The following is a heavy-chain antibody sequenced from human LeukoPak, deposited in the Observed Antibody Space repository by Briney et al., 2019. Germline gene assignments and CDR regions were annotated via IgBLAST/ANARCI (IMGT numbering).Heavy chain of an antibody. Sequence: ASVKVSCKASGYTFTSYYMHWVRQAPGQGLEWMGIINPSGGSTSYAQKFQGRVTMTRDTSTSTVYMELSSLRSEDTAVYYCARDLSRTTVTTSEKGGLESDWGQGTLVTVSS. CDR3: ARDLSRTTVTTSEKGGLESD. D-gene: IGHD4-17*01. CDR1: GYTFTSYY. J-gene: IGHJ4*02. CDR2: INPSGGST. V-gene: IGHV1-46*01.